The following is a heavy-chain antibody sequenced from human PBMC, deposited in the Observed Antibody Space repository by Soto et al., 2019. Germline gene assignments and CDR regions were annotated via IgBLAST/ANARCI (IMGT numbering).Heavy chain of an antibody. CDR1: GGSISSGDYH. V-gene: IGHV4-30-4*01. CDR2: IYYSGST. J-gene: IGHJ4*02. CDR3: AGLNVDTAMVIGDY. D-gene: IGHD5-18*01. Sequence: PSETLSLTCTVSGGSISSGDYHWSWIRQPPGKGLEWIGYIYYSGSTYYNPSLKSRVTISVDTSKNQFSLKLSSVTAADTAVYYCAGLNVDTAMVIGDYWGQGTLVTVSS.